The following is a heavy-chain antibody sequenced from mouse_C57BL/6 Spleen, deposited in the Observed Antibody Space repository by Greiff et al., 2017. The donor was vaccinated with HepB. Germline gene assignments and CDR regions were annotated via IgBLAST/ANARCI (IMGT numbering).Heavy chain of an antibody. CDR1: GFTFSSSA. J-gene: IGHJ2*01. D-gene: IGHD2-1*01. CDR2: ISDGGSYT. Sequence: EVQVVESGGGLVKPGGSLKLSCAASGFTFSSSAMSWVRQPPEKRLEWVATISDGGSYTYYPDNVKGRFTISRDNAKNNLYLQMSHLKSEDTAMYYCARDQKNPGYGNYGYCDDWGKGTTLTGSS. V-gene: IGHV5-4*01. CDR3: ARDQKNPGYGNYGYCDD.